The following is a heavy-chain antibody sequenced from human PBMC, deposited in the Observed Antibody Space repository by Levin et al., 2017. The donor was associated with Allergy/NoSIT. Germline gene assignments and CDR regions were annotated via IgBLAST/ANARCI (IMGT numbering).Heavy chain of an antibody. D-gene: IGHD4-17*01. Sequence: GSLSLTCAVYGGSFSGHYWTWIRQPPGKGLEWIGEIFHSEDSNYIPSHYNPSLKSRVTISLDTSKNQFSLKLSSVTAADTAVYYCARGLRGGPFDCWGHGTLLTVSS. CDR1: GGSFSGHY. J-gene: IGHJ4*01. CDR2: IFHSEDSNYIPS. CDR3: ARGLRGGPFDC. V-gene: IGHV4-34*01.